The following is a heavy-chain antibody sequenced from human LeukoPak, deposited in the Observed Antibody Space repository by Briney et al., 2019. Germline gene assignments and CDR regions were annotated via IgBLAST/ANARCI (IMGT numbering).Heavy chain of an antibody. Sequence: GGSLRLSCAASGFTFSSYSMNWVRQAPGKGLEWVSYISTTSSTIYYADSVKGRFTISRDNAKNSLYLQMNSLRAEDTAVYYCAELGITMIGGVWGKGTTVTISS. CDR2: ISTTSSTI. D-gene: IGHD3-10*02. CDR1: GFTFSSYS. V-gene: IGHV3-48*01. CDR3: AELGITMIGGV. J-gene: IGHJ6*04.